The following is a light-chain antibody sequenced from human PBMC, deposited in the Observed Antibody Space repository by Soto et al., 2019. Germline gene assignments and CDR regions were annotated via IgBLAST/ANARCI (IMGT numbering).Light chain of an antibody. CDR2: DAS. J-gene: IGKJ2*01. CDR3: QQRINWPPMFT. CDR1: QSVSSY. V-gene: IGKV3-11*01. Sequence: EIVLTQSPPTLSLSPGESATLSCRASQSVSSYFSWYQQKPGQAPRLVIYDASNRATGIPPGFSGSGSGTDFTLTISSLEPEDFAVYYCQQRINWPPMFTFGQGTKVDIK.